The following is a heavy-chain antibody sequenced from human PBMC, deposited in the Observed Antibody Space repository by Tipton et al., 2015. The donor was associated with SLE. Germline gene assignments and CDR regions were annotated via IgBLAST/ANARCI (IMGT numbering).Heavy chain of an antibody. V-gene: IGHV4-59*08. CDR2: IYYRGNT. J-gene: IGHJ5*02. Sequence: TLSLTCTVSGESIIDSYWTWIRQPPGEGLEWIGYIYYRGNTKYNPSLKSRLTISVDTSKNQFSLKLSSVTAADTAVYFCAKNRLWFDPWGQGTLVTVSS. CDR1: GESIIDSY. CDR3: AKNRLWFDP.